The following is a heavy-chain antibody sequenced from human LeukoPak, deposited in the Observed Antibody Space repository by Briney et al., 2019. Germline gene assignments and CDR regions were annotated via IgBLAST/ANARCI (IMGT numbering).Heavy chain of an antibody. Sequence: SETLSLTCTVSGGSVSSGSYYWSWIRQPPGKGLEWIGYIYYSGSTNYNPSLKSRVTISVDTSKNQFSLKLSSVTAADTAVYYCARACSGGSSYSYTFDYWGQGTLVTVSS. CDR3: ARACSGGSSYSYTFDY. J-gene: IGHJ4*02. V-gene: IGHV4-61*01. D-gene: IGHD2-15*01. CDR1: GGSVSSGSYY. CDR2: IYYSGST.